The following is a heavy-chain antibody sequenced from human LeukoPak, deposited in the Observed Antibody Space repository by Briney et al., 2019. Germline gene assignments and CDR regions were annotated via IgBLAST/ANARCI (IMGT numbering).Heavy chain of an antibody. D-gene: IGHD1-26*01. J-gene: IGHJ4*02. CDR3: ARVLENYYSHY. V-gene: IGHV3-23*01. Sequence: GGSLRLSCAASGFTFSSYAMSWVRQAPGKGLEWVSAISGSGGSTYYADSVKGRFTISRDNSKNTLYLQMNSLRAEDTAVYYCARVLENYYSHYWGQGTLVTVSS. CDR2: ISGSGGST. CDR1: GFTFSSYA.